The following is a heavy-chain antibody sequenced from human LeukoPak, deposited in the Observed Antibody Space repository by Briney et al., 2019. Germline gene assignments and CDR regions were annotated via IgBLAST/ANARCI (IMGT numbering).Heavy chain of an antibody. J-gene: IGHJ4*02. D-gene: IGHD3-10*01. CDR1: GFTFTNYG. V-gene: IGHV3-33*01. CDR3: ARDHVINQAPPGF. Sequence: PGGSLRLSCAASGFTFTNYGMHWVRQAPGKGLEWVAVVWSDGTNKYYADSVKGRFTISRDNSKNTVYLQMNSLRAEDTAVYYCARDHVINQAPPGFWGQRTLVTVSS. CDR2: VWSDGTNK.